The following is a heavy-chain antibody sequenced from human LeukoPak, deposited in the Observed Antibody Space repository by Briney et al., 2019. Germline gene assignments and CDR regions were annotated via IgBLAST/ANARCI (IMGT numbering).Heavy chain of an antibody. CDR1: GGTFSSYA. Sequence: SVKVSCKASGGTFSSYAISWVRQAPGQGLEWMGGIIPIFGTANYAQKFQGRVTITADKSTSTAYMELSSLRSEDTAVYYCARLGGVRGVTYYFDYWSQGTLVTVSS. CDR2: IIPIFGTA. CDR3: ARLGGVRGVTYYFDY. J-gene: IGHJ4*02. D-gene: IGHD3-10*01. V-gene: IGHV1-69*06.